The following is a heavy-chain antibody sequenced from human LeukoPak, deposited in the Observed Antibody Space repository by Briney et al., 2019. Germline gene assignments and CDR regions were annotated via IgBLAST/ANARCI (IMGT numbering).Heavy chain of an antibody. J-gene: IGHJ1*01. V-gene: IGHV4-59*01. CDR3: ARGGWYPESFQH. Sequence: SETLSLTCTVSGGSISSYYWNWIRQPPGKGLEWIGYIYYSGSTNYNPSLKSRVTISVDTSKNQFSLKLSSVTAADTALYYCARGGWYPESFQHWGQGALVTVSS. D-gene: IGHD6-19*01. CDR1: GGSISSYY. CDR2: IYYSGST.